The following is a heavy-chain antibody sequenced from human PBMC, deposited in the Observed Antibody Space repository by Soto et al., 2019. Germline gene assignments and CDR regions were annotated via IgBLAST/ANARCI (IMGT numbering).Heavy chain of an antibody. CDR3: ARRTVDTATYYYSGMDV. CDR1: GYTFTSYG. D-gene: IGHD5-18*01. V-gene: IGHV1-18*01. Sequence: GASVKVSCKASGYTFTSYGISWVRQAPGQGLEWMGWISAYNGNTNYAQKLQGRVTMTTDTSTSTAYMELRSLRSDDTAVYYCARRTVDTATYYYSGMDVWGQGTTVTVSS. CDR2: ISAYNGNT. J-gene: IGHJ6*02.